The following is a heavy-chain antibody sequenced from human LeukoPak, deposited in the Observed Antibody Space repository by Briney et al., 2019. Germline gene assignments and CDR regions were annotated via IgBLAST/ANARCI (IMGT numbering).Heavy chain of an antibody. CDR3: ARGYSGYEK. V-gene: IGHV3-74*01. D-gene: IGHD5-12*01. CDR2: INRDGSST. CDR1: GFTFSSFW. J-gene: IGHJ4*02. Sequence: GGSLSLSCAASGFTFSSFWMNWVRQPPGKGLVWVSRINRDGSSTSYADSVKGRFTISRDNAKNTLYLQMNSLRDEDTAVYYCARGYSGYEKWGQGTLVTVSS.